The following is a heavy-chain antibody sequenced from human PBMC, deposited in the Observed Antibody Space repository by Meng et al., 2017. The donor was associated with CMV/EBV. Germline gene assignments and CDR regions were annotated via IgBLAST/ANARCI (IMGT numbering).Heavy chain of an antibody. CDR3: AKLLLSAAIRGAFDI. D-gene: IGHD2-2*01. CDR2: ISGSGGST. CDR1: GCTFRSYA. J-gene: IGHJ3*02. Sequence: SGCTFRSYARNWVRQAPGKGLEWVSAISGSGGSTYSADSVKDRFTISRDNSKNTVFLQMNSLRADDTAVYYCAKLLLSAAIRGAFDIWGQGTMVTVSS. V-gene: IGHV3-23*01.